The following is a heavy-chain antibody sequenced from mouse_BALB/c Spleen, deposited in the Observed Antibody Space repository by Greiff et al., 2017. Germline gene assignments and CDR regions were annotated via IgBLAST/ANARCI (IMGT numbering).Heavy chain of an antibody. CDR1: GFSLTSYG. V-gene: IGHV2-5-1*01. D-gene: IGHD1-1*01. CDR2: IWRGGST. CDR3: AKNGNYAIDY. Sequence: VKLVESGPSLVQPSQSLSITCTVSGFSLTSYGVHWVRQSPGKGLEWLGVIWRGGSTDYNAAFMSRLSITKDNSKSQVFFKMNSLQADDTAIYYCAKNGNYAIDYWGQGTSVTVSS. J-gene: IGHJ4*01.